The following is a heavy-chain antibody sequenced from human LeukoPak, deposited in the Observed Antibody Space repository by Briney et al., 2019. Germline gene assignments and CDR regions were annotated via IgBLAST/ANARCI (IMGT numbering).Heavy chain of an antibody. J-gene: IGHJ4*02. CDR1: GFTFSSYA. CDR3: ARSVGLYFDY. D-gene: IGHD1-26*01. CDR2: IKQDGSEK. Sequence: PGRSLRLSCAASGFTFSSYAMHWVRRAPGKGLEWVANIKQDGSEKYYVDSVKGRFTISRDNAKNSLYLQMNSLRAEDTAVYYCARSVGLYFDYWGQGTLVTVSS. V-gene: IGHV3-7*03.